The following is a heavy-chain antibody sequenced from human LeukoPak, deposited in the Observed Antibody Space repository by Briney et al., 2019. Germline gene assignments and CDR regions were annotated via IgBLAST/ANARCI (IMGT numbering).Heavy chain of an antibody. Sequence: SETLPLTCTVSGGSISSSCYFWGRIRQPPGTGLEWIGSIYYGGSTYYGPSLRSRVTISVDTSKNQFSLNLSSVTAADTAVYYCARHDGRGGATMGALDYWGQGSLVTVSS. V-gene: IGHV4-39*01. CDR2: IYYGGST. D-gene: IGHD4/OR15-4a*01. CDR1: GGSISSSCYF. CDR3: ARHDGRGGATMGALDY. J-gene: IGHJ4*02.